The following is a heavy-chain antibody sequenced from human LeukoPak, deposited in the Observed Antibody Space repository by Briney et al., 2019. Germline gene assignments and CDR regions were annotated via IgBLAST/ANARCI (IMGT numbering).Heavy chain of an antibody. D-gene: IGHD3-3*01. Sequence: SVKVSCKASGGTFSSYAISWVRQAPGQGLEWMGGILPIFGTANYAQKFQGRVTITADESTSTAYMELSSPRSEDTAVYYCASALYDFWSGYPYYWGQGTLVTVSS. CDR3: ASALYDFWSGYPYY. CDR1: GGTFSSYA. J-gene: IGHJ4*02. V-gene: IGHV1-69*01. CDR2: ILPIFGTA.